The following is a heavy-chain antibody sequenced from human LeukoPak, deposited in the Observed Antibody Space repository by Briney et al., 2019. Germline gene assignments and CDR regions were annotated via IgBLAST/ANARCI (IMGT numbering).Heavy chain of an antibody. Sequence: PSETLSLTCAVSGYSISSGYYWGWVRQPPGKGLEWIASIYYRGTTYYKASLKSRLTVPRDTSKNEFSLKVRSVTVADTAVYYCAREDEYDAWNEESSRDYWGQGILVTVSS. CDR2: IYYRGTT. J-gene: IGHJ4*02. V-gene: IGHV4-38-2*02. D-gene: IGHD3-3*01. CDR1: GYSISSGYY. CDR3: AREDEYDAWNEESSRDY.